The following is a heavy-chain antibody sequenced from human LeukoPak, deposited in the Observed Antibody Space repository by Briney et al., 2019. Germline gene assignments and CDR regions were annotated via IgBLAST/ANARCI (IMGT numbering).Heavy chain of an antibody. D-gene: IGHD6-25*01. CDR1: GLTFSVSA. Sequence: GGSLKLSCSASGLTFSVSAIHWVRQASGRGLEWVGRIKTKADNYATAYAASVKGRFTISRDDSTNTAYLQMNSLKTEDTAVYYCTHPAYYYNVDVWGKGTTVTVSS. CDR3: THPAYYYNVDV. V-gene: IGHV3-73*01. CDR2: IKTKADNYAT. J-gene: IGHJ6*04.